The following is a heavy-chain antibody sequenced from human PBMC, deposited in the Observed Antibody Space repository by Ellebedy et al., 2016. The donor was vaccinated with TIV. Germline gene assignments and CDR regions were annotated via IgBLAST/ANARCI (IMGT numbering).Heavy chain of an antibody. Sequence: SETLSLTCAVYGGSFSDYSWNWIRQPPGKGLEWIGEINHSGSTNYNPSLKSQVSISVDTSRNQFSLKVYSVTAADTAVYYCARAMVRGLYYYGMDVWGQGTTVTVSS. CDR3: ARAMVRGLYYYGMDV. D-gene: IGHD3-10*01. J-gene: IGHJ6*02. V-gene: IGHV4-34*01. CDR1: GGSFSDYS. CDR2: INHSGST.